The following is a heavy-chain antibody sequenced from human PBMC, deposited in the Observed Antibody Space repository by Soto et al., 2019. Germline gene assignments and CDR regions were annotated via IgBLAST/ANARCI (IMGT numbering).Heavy chain of an antibody. Sequence: PSETLSLTCTDSGDSIRSCNHYWSWIRQPPGKGLEWIGYIYYSGSSYCSPTVKSRVTISVDTSKSQFSVKLNSVTAADTAVYYCASVDILTVYGCMDVWGQGTTVNVSS. V-gene: IGHV4-30-4*01. D-gene: IGHD3-9*01. J-gene: IGHJ6*02. CDR1: GDSIRSCNHY. CDR3: ASVDILTVYGCMDV. CDR2: IYYSGSS.